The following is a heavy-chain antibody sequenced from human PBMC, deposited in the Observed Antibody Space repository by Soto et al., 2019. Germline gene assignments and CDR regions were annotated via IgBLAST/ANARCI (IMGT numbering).Heavy chain of an antibody. Sequence: GGSLGLSCAGSGVSVSSNYMSGVRQAPGKGLEWVSVIYSGGSTYYADSVKGRFTISRHNSKNTLYLQMNSLRAEDTAVYYCARHIAVAGTNWFDPWGQGTLVTVSS. D-gene: IGHD6-19*01. CDR1: GVSVSSNY. CDR2: IYSGGST. J-gene: IGHJ5*02. CDR3: ARHIAVAGTNWFDP. V-gene: IGHV3-53*04.